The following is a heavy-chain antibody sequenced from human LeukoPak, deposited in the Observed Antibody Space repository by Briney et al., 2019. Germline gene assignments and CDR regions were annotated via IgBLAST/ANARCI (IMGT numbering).Heavy chain of an antibody. CDR1: GFTFSSDA. CDR2: VYSGGTT. CDR3: AGRNCSGSSCYQYFEY. V-gene: IGHV3-66*01. J-gene: IGHJ4*02. Sequence: GGSLRLSCAASGFTFSSDAMTWVRQAPGKGLEWVSVVYSGGTTYYGDSVKGRFTISRDDSKNMLYLQMNSLRVEDTAVYYCAGRNCSGSSCYQYFEYWGRGTLVTVSS. D-gene: IGHD2-15*01.